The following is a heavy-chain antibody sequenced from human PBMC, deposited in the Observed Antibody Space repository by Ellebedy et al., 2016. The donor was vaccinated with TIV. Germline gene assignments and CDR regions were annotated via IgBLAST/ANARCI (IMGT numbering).Heavy chain of an antibody. D-gene: IGHD6-13*01. J-gene: IGHJ4*02. CDR2: MSYSGST. CDR1: GGSIRTSIYY. CDR3: ARDEYNISWFKY. Sequence: MPSKTLSLTCTVSGGSIRTSIYYWGWIRQPPGKGLEWIGTMSYSGSTYYNPSLKSRVTISVDTSKNQFSLKLSSVTAADAAVYYCARDEYNISWFKYWGQGTLVTVSS. V-gene: IGHV4-39*07.